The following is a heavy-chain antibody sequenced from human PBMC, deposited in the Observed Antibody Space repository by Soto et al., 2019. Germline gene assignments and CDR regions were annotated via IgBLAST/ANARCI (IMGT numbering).Heavy chain of an antibody. Sequence: SETLSLTCTVSGGSISSYYWSWIRQPPGKGLEWIGYIYYSGSTNYNPSLKSRVTISVDTSKNQFSLKLSSVTAADTAVYYYAGEERYTGYSSSWYSSDNWFDPWGQGTLVTVSS. V-gene: IGHV4-59*01. CDR3: AGEERYTGYSSSWYSSDNWFDP. J-gene: IGHJ5*02. CDR2: IYYSGST. D-gene: IGHD6-13*01. CDR1: GGSISSYY.